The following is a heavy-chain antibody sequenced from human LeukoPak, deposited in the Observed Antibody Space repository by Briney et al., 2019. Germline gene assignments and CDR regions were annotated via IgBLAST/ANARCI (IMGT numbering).Heavy chain of an antibody. V-gene: IGHV3-48*04. Sequence: GGSLRLSCVASGFYFGGHAMHWLRQAPGKGLEWVAYITYGSDTIFYADSVKGRFTISWDNAKNTLYLQMNSLRAEDMALYYCARELEGAFDIWGQGTMVTVSS. CDR2: ITYGSDTI. CDR3: ARELEGAFDI. D-gene: IGHD1-26*01. J-gene: IGHJ3*02. CDR1: GFYFGGHA.